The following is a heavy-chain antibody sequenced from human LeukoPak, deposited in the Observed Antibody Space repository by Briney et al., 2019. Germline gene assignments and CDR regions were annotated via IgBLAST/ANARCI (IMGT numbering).Heavy chain of an antibody. D-gene: IGHD3-22*01. CDR3: ARSYYYDSSATFVN. J-gene: IGHJ4*02. CDR2: INHSGST. Sequence: SETLSLTCAVYGGSFSGYYWSWIRQPPGKGLEWIGEINHSGSTNYNPSLKSRVTISVDTSKNQFSLKLSSVTAADTAVYYCARSYYYDSSATFVNWGQGTLVTVSS. CDR1: GGSFSGYY. V-gene: IGHV4-34*01.